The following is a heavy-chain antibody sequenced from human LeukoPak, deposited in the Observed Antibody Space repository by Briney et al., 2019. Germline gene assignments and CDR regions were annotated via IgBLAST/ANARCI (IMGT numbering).Heavy chain of an antibody. J-gene: IGHJ3*02. V-gene: IGHV3-64*01. CDR3: ASFSIAVAGTRGAFDI. CDR2: ISSNGGST. CDR1: GFTFSSYA. D-gene: IGHD6-19*01. Sequence: GGSLRLSCAASGFTFSSYAMHWVRQAPGKGLEYVSAISSNGGSTYYANSVKGRFTTSRDNSKNTLYLQMGSLRAVDMAVYYCASFSIAVAGTRGAFDIWGQGTMVTVSS.